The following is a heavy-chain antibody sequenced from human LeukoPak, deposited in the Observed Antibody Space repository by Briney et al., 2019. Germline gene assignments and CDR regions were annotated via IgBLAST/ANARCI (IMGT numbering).Heavy chain of an antibody. Sequence: SETLSLTCAVYGGSFSGYYWSWIRQPPGKGLVWIGEINHSGSTNYNPSLKSRVTISVDTSKNQFSLKLSSVTAADTAVYYCARRSGSYYYYYYMDVWGKGTTVTISS. V-gene: IGHV4-34*01. CDR3: ARRSGSYYYYYYMDV. CDR1: GGSFSGYY. D-gene: IGHD3-10*01. CDR2: INHSGST. J-gene: IGHJ6*03.